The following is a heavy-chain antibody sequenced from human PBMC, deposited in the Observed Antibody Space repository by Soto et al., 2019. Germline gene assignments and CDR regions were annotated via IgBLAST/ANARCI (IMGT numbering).Heavy chain of an antibody. CDR3: ARATYYDFWSGSYYMDV. V-gene: IGHV3-66*01. Sequence: PGGSLRLSCAASGFTVSSNYMSWVRQAPGKGLEWVSVIYSGGSTYYADSVKGRFTISRDNSKNTLYLQMNSLRAEDTAVYYCARATYYDFWSGSYYMDVWGKGTTVSVSS. J-gene: IGHJ6*03. D-gene: IGHD3-3*01. CDR1: GFTVSSNY. CDR2: IYSGGST.